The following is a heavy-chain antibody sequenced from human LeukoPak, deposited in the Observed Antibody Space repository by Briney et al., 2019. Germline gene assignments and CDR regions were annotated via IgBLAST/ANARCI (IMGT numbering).Heavy chain of an antibody. CDR2: ISGSGDNT. CDR3: ATRAHLRSGEFDS. Sequence: GGSLRLSCAASGFAFSSYAMSWVRRAPGKGLEWVSAISGSGDNTYYADFVKGRFTISRDNSKNTLYLQMNSLRAEDTAVFYCATRAHLRSGEFDSWGQGTLVTVSS. V-gene: IGHV3-23*01. CDR1: GFAFSSYA. D-gene: IGHD1-26*01. J-gene: IGHJ4*02.